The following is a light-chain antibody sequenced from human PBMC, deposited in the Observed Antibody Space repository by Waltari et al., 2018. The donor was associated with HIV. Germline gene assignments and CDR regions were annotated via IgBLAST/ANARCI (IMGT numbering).Light chain of an antibody. V-gene: IGKV3-15*01. J-gene: IGKJ1*01. CDR3: QQFENWPWT. Sequence: EIVMTQSPATLSVSPGEGDTLSCRASQSVSSNLAWYQQRPGQAPRLLIYAASTRATEIPARFSGSGSGTEFTLTISSLQSEDFALYYCQQFENWPWTFGQGTKVEIK. CDR1: QSVSSN. CDR2: AAS.